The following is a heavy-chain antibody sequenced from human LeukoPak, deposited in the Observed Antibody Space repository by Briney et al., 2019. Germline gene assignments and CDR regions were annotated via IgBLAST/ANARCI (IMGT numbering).Heavy chain of an antibody. CDR2: INHSGST. CDR1: GGSFSGYY. V-gene: IGHV4-34*01. Sequence: PSETLSLTCAVYGGSFSGYYWGWIRQPPGEGLEWIGEINHSGSTNYNPSLKSRVTISVDTSKNQFSLKLSSVTAADTAVYYCAREGYQLRYLDYWGQGTLVTVSS. D-gene: IGHD2-2*01. J-gene: IGHJ4*02. CDR3: AREGYQLRYLDY.